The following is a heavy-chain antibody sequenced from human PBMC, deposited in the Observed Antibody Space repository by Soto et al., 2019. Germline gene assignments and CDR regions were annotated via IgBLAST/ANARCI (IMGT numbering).Heavy chain of an antibody. CDR2: ISYTGNT. J-gene: IGHJ4*02. Sequence: SETLSLTCTVSGGSVSSGNYYWSWIRQPPGKGLEWIGYISYTGNTNYNPSLKSRVTISVDTSKSQFSLKLSSVTAADTAVHNCARATYYGGNSVFDYWGQGTLVTVSS. CDR1: GGSVSSGNYY. D-gene: IGHD4-17*01. V-gene: IGHV4-61*01. CDR3: ARATYYGGNSVFDY.